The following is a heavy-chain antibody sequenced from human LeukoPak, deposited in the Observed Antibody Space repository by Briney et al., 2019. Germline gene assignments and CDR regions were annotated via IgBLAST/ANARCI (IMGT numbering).Heavy chain of an antibody. V-gene: IGHV3-11*01. CDR2: ISSSGSTI. Sequence: PGGSLRLSCAASGFTFSDYYMSWIRQAPGKGLEWVSYISSSGSTIYYADSVKGRFTISRDNAKNSLYLQMNSLRAEDTAVYYCARDPWGSDYYYYGMDVWGQGTTVTVSS. CDR1: GFTFSDYY. D-gene: IGHD7-27*01. CDR3: ARDPWGSDYYYYGMDV. J-gene: IGHJ6*02.